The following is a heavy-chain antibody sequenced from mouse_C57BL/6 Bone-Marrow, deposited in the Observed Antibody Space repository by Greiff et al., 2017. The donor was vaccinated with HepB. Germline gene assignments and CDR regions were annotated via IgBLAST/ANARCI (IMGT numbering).Heavy chain of an antibody. CDR3: ARSPYYGSSYDAMDY. Sequence: EVQGVESGGGLVQPGGSLSLSCAASGFTFTDYYMSWVRQPPGKALEWLGFIRNKANGYTTDYSASVKGRFTISRDNSQSILYLHMNALRAEDSATYYCARSPYYGSSYDAMDYWGQGTSVTVSS. CDR2: IRNKANGYTT. J-gene: IGHJ4*01. CDR1: GFTFTDYY. D-gene: IGHD1-1*01. V-gene: IGHV7-3*01.